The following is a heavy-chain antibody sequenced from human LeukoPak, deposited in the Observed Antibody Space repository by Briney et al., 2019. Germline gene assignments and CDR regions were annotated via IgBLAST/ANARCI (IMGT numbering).Heavy chain of an antibody. D-gene: IGHD3-10*01. V-gene: IGHV4-59*01. CDR2: IYYSGST. CDR1: GCSISSYY. CDR3: ARDGYYGSGSYSYWFDP. J-gene: IGHJ5*02. Sequence: PSETLSLTCTVSGCSISSYYWSWIRQPPGKGLEWIGYIYYSGSTNYNPSLKSRVTISVDTSKNQFSLKLSSVTAADTAVYYCARDGYYGSGSYSYWFDPWGQGTLVTVSS.